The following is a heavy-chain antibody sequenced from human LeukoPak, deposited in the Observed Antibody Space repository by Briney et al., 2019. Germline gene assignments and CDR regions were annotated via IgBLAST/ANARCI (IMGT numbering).Heavy chain of an antibody. J-gene: IGHJ4*02. CDR1: GFTFDDYA. Sequence: GGSLRLSCAASGFTFDDYAMHWVRQAPGMGLEWVSLISGDGGSTYYADSVKGRFTISRDNSKNSLYLQMNSLRTEDTALYYCAKGDDSGYAISGWVDYWGQGTLVTVSS. CDR3: AKGDDSGYAISGWVDY. CDR2: ISGDGGST. V-gene: IGHV3-43*02. D-gene: IGHD5-12*01.